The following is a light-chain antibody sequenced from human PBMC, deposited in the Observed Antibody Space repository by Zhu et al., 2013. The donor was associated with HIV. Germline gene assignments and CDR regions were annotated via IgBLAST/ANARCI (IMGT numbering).Light chain of an antibody. CDR3: QQYGTSRT. J-gene: IGKJ1*01. Sequence: EILLTQSPGTLSLSPGERATLSCRASETVGSSYLAWYQQKRGQAPRLLIYATSTRAPGIPDRFSGSGSGTDFTLTISRLETEDFAVYYCQQYGTSRTFGQGTKVEIK. V-gene: IGKV3-20*01. CDR2: ATS. CDR1: ETVGSSY.